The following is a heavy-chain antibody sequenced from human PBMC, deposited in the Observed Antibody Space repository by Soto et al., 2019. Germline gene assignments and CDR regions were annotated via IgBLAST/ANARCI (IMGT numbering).Heavy chain of an antibody. J-gene: IGHJ6*02. CDR3: ARGPEKYYGMDV. CDR2: IGTAGDT. V-gene: IGHV3-13*01. Sequence: EVQLVESVGGLVQPGGSLRLSCAASGFTFSSYDMHWVRQATGKGLEWVSAIGTAGDTYYPGSVKGRFTISRENAKNSLYLQMNSLRAGDTAVYYCARGPEKYYGMDVWGQGTTVTVSS. CDR1: GFTFSSYD.